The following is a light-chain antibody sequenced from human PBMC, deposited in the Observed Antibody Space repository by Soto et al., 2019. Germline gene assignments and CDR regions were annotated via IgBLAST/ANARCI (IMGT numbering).Light chain of an antibody. J-gene: IGLJ2*01. CDR1: SGHSSFA. CDR2: VNSDGTY. CDR3: QTWGTGIRL. Sequence: QSVLTQSPSASASLGASVKLTCTLSSGHSSFAIAWHQQQPEKGPRYLMKVNSDGTYSKGDGIPDRFSGSSSGAERFLTISSLQSEDEADYYCQTWGTGIRLFGGGTKVTVL. V-gene: IGLV4-69*02.